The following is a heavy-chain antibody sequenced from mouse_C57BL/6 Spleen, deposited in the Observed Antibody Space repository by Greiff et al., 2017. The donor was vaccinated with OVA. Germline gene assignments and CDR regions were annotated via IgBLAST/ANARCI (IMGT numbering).Heavy chain of an antibody. CDR3: ARSGGRDFDY. V-gene: IGHV1-26*01. CDR1: GYTFTDYY. Sequence: EVQLQESGPELVKPGASVKISCKASGYTFTDYYMNWVKQSHGKSLEWIGDINPNNGGTSYNQKFKGKATLTVDKSSSTAYMELRSLTSEDSAVYYGARSGGRDFDYWGQGTTLTVSS. CDR2: INPNNGGT. J-gene: IGHJ2*01. D-gene: IGHD3-1*01.